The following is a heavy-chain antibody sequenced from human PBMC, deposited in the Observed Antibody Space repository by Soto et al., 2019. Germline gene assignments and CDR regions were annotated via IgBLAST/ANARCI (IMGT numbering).Heavy chain of an antibody. V-gene: IGHV3-30*18. D-gene: IGHD1-1*01. J-gene: IGHJ4*02. CDR3: PKQKVWTRNSYYFDY. Sequence: PGGSLRLSSAASGFTFSSYGMHWVPQAPGKGLEWVAVISHDASNKYYADSLKGRFTISRDNSKNTLYLQMNSLRAEDTAVYYRPKQKVWTRNSYYFDYWGQGTLVTVSS. CDR2: ISHDASNK. CDR1: GFTFSSYG.